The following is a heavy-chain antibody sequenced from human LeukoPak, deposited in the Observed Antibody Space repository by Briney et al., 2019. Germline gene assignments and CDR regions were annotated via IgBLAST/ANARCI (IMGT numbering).Heavy chain of an antibody. Sequence: PSQTLSLTCTVSGGSISSGGYYWSWIRQHPGKGLEWIGYIYYSGSTYYNPSLKSRVTISVDTSKNQFSLKLSPVTAADTAVYYCARDIRRLVRGVSGYFDYWGQGTLVTVSS. CDR1: GGSISSGGYY. D-gene: IGHD3-10*01. CDR2: IYYSGST. V-gene: IGHV4-31*03. J-gene: IGHJ4*02. CDR3: ARDIRRLVRGVSGYFDY.